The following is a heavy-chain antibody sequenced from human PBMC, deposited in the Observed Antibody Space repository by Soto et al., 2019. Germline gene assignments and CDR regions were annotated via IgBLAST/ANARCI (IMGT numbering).Heavy chain of an antibody. V-gene: IGHV3-30*09. J-gene: IGHJ4*02. CDR1: PFTIRSYS. D-gene: IGHD2-15*01. CDR3: ARYCNGGACYSASLDY. CDR2: ISYDGSKE. Sequence: GGSLRLSCAASPFTIRSYSMHWVRQAPGKGLEWVTSISYDGSKESYADSVKGRFAVSRDNSKNTLYLQMNSLRPEDTAVYYCARYCNGGACYSASLDYWGQGTQVTVSS.